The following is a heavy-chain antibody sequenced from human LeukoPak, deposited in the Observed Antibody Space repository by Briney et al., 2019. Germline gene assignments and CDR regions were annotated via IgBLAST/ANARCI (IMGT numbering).Heavy chain of an antibody. D-gene: IGHD3-16*01. Sequence: SETLSLTCTVSGGSISSYYWSWIRQPPGKGLEWIGYINYSGSSNYNPSLKSRVTISVDTSKNQFSLKLSSVTAADTAVYYCARRLDAFDIWGQGTMVTVSS. J-gene: IGHJ3*02. V-gene: IGHV4-59*08. CDR3: ARRLDAFDI. CDR2: INYSGSS. CDR1: GGSISSYY.